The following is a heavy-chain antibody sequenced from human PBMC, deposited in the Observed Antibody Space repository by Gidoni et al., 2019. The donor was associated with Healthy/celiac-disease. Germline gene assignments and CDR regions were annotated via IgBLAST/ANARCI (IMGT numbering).Heavy chain of an antibody. CDR2: ISYDGSNK. CDR1: GFPVRRSA. D-gene: IGHD6-13*01. J-gene: IGHJ4*02. V-gene: IGHV3-30-3*01. Sequence: QVQLVESGVGVVQPGRSLRLSCTASGFPVRRSAMHWVRPAPGKGLEWVAVISYDGSNKYYADSVKGRFTISRDKSKTTLYLQMNSLRAEDTAVYYCARADAGYSSRSPFDHGGQVTLVTVSS. CDR3: ARADAGYSSRSPFDH.